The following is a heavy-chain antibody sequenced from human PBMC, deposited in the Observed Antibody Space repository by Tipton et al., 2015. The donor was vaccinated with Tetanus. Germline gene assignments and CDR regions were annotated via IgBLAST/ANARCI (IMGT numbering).Heavy chain of an antibody. J-gene: IGHJ4*02. V-gene: IGHV4-30-4*01. Sequence: TLSLTCTVSGGSISSGDYYWSWIRQPPGKGLEWIGYIYYSGSTYYNPSLKSRVTISVDTSKNQFSLKLSSVTAADTAVYYCAREDVLGLTTVTTLGDYWGQGPLVTVSS. D-gene: IGHD4-17*01. CDR1: GGSISSGDYY. CDR2: IYYSGST. CDR3: AREDVLGLTTVTTLGDY.